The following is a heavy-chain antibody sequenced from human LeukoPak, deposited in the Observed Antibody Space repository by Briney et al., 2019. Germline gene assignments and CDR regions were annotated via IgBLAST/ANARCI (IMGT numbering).Heavy chain of an antibody. D-gene: IGHD3-10*01. CDR2: IWDDGNNK. V-gene: IGHV3-33*01. Sequence: PGGSLRLSCAASGFSFGNHGMHWVRQAPGKRLEWVAVIWDDGNNKRYANSVNGRFTISRDNSENALYLQMNGLTAGDTAMYYCARDSYQDYYGRFDPWGQGTLVIVSS. CDR3: ARDSYQDYYGRFDP. J-gene: IGHJ5*02. CDR1: GFSFGNHG.